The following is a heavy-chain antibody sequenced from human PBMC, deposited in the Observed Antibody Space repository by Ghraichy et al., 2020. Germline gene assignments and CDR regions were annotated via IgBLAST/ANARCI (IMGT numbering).Heavy chain of an antibody. CDR3: ARNGYYYDSSGPYYYGMDV. D-gene: IGHD3-22*01. Sequence: SQTLSLTCTVSGGSISSYYWIWIRQPAGKGLEWIGRIYTSGSTNYNPSLKSRVTMSVDTSKNQFSLKLSSVTAADTAVYYCARNGYYYDSSGPYYYGMDVWGQGTTVAVSS. J-gene: IGHJ6*02. CDR1: GGSISSYY. CDR2: IYTSGST. V-gene: IGHV4-4*07.